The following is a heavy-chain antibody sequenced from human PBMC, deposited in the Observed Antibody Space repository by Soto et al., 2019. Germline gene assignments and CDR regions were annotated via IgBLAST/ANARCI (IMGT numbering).Heavy chain of an antibody. CDR1: NGSISSSSYY. Sequence: SETLSLTCTVSNGSISSSSYYWGWIRQPPGKGLEWIGSIYYSGSTYYNASLKSRVTISVDTSKNQFSLRLSSVTAADTAVYYCAKGGSGSYSNAFDIWGQGTMVTVSS. CDR3: AKGGSGSYSNAFDI. D-gene: IGHD3-10*01. V-gene: IGHV4-39*01. J-gene: IGHJ3*02. CDR2: IYYSGST.